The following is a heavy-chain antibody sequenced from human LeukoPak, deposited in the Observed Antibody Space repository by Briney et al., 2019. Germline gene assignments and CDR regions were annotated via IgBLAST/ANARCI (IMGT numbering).Heavy chain of an antibody. J-gene: IGHJ5*02. CDR2: IYHSGST. V-gene: IGHV4-4*02. CDR3: AREYSSSWLQRNNWFDP. D-gene: IGHD6-13*01. CDR1: GGSISSSNW. Sequence: PSETLSLTCAVSGGSISSSNWWSWVRQPPVKGLEWIGEIYHSGSTNYNPSLKSRVTISVDKSKNQFSLKLSSVTAADTAVYYCAREYSSSWLQRNNWFDPWGQGTLVTVSS.